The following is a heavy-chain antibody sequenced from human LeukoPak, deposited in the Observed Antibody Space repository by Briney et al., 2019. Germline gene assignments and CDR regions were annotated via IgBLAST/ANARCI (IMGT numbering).Heavy chain of an antibody. CDR2: IYYSGST. CDR1: GGSISSYY. D-gene: IGHD3-22*01. J-gene: IGHJ3*02. CDR3: ARDSSGYYYGAFDI. Sequence: SETLSLTCTVSGGSISSYYWSWIRQPPGQGLEGIGYIYYSGSTNYNPSLKSRITISVDTSKNQFSLRLSSVTAADTAVYYCARDSSGYYYGAFDIWGQGTMVTVSS. V-gene: IGHV4-4*08.